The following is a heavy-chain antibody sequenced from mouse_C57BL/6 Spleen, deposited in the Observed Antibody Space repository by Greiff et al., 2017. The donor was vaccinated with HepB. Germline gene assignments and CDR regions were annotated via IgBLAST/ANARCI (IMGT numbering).Heavy chain of an antibody. Sequence: DVQLQESGPGLVKPSQSLSLTCSVTGYSITSGYYWNWIRQFPGNKLEWMGYISYDGSNNYNPSLKNRISITRDTSKNQFFLKLNSVTTEDTATYYCARNWYYDYDVGYFDVWGTGTTVTVSS. CDR2: ISYDGSN. V-gene: IGHV3-6*01. D-gene: IGHD2-4*01. J-gene: IGHJ1*03. CDR1: GYSITSGYY. CDR3: ARNWYYDYDVGYFDV.